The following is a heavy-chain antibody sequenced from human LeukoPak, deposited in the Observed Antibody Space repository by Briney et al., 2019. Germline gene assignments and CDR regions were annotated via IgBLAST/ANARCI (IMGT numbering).Heavy chain of an antibody. D-gene: IGHD3-22*01. J-gene: IGHJ4*02. CDR3: ARRWAGLGYYYFDY. CDR1: GGSISSGGYY. CDR2: IYYSGST. Sequence: SETLSLTCTVSGGSISSGGYYWSWIRQHPGKGLEWIGYIYYSGSTYYNPSLKSRVTISVDTSKNQFSLKLSSMTAADTAVYYCARRWAGLGYYYFDYWGQGTLVTVSS. V-gene: IGHV4-31*03.